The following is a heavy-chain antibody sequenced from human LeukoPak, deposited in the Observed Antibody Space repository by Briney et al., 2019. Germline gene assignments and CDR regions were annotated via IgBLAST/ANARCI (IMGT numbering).Heavy chain of an antibody. J-gene: IGHJ4*02. Sequence: GGSLRLSCAASGFTVSNNYMSWVRQAPGKGLEWASVIHSGGTTNYADSVQGRFTISRDNSKTTVYLHMNSLRAEDTAVYYCARDSDSGYGPFASWGQGTLVTVSS. D-gene: IGHD5-12*01. V-gene: IGHV3-53*01. CDR2: IHSGGTT. CDR3: ARDSDSGYGPFAS. CDR1: GFTVSNNY.